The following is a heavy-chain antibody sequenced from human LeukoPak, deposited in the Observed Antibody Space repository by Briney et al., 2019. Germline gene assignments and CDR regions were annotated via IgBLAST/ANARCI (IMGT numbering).Heavy chain of an antibody. Sequence: GGSLRLSCAASGFTFSTYTMNWVRQAPGKGLEWVSSISTGSTYTYYADSVRGRFTISRDNADNSLYLQMSSLRGEDTAVYYCARDYGDYGSHWDAFDIWGQGTMVTVSS. CDR1: GFTFSTYT. CDR2: ISTGSTYT. J-gene: IGHJ3*02. V-gene: IGHV3-21*01. CDR3: ARDYGDYGSHWDAFDI. D-gene: IGHD4-17*01.